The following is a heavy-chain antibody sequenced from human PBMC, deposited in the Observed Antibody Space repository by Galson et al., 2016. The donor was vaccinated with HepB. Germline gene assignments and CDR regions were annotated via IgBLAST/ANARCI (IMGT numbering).Heavy chain of an antibody. V-gene: IGHV3-48*03. J-gene: IGHJ6*02. D-gene: IGHD3-10*01. CDR2: ISSSGTTI. CDR1: GFTFSRHE. CDR3: ARVLFGSGSYWCLDV. Sequence: SLRLSCAGSGFTFSRHEMNWVRQAPGKGLEWVSYISSSGTTIYYADSVKGRFTISRDNAKNSLYLQMNSLRDEDTAVYFCARVLFGSGSYWCLDVWGQGTTVTVSS.